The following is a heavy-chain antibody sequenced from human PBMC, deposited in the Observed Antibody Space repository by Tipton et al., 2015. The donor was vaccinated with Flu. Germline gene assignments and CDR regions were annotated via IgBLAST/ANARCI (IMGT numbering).Heavy chain of an antibody. J-gene: IGHJ6*02. D-gene: IGHD1-26*01. CDR3: ARDGGIVGVKGGMDV. CDR2: IYYSGST. CDR1: GGSISSFY. V-gene: IGHV4-59*01. Sequence: TLSLTCTVSGGSISSFYWSWIRQPPGKGLEWIGYIYYSGSTNYNPSLKSRVTISVDTSKNQFSLKLSSVTAADTAVYYWARDGGIVGVKGGMDVWGQGTTVTVSS.